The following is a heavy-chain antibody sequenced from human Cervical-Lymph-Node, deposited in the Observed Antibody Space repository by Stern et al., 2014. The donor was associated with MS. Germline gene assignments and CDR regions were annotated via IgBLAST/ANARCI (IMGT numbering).Heavy chain of an antibody. Sequence: QVTLRESGPSLVKRTQTLTLTCSFSGFSLTTSGMSVSWIRQPPGKALEWLARIDWDDQKYYNTSLETRLTISKDTSQNQVVLTLEKVDPLDTGTYYCARTALAAWLYFDYWGQGALVTVSS. CDR3: ARTALAAWLYFDY. CDR2: IDWDDQK. J-gene: IGHJ4*02. V-gene: IGHV2-70*15. CDR1: GFSLTTSGMS. D-gene: IGHD5-12*01.